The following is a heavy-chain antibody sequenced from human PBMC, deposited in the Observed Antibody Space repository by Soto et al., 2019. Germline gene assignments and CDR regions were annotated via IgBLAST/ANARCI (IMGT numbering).Heavy chain of an antibody. V-gene: IGHV3-48*01. Sequence: GSLRLSCAASGFTFSSYNMNWVRQAPGKGLEWVSFISSSSGIIYYADSVKGRFTISRDNAKNSLYLQMNSLRAEDTAVYYCARGTAPAYYFDYWGQGTLVTSPQ. D-gene: IGHD5-18*01. CDR1: GFTFSSYN. CDR2: ISSSSGII. J-gene: IGHJ4*02. CDR3: ARGTAPAYYFDY.